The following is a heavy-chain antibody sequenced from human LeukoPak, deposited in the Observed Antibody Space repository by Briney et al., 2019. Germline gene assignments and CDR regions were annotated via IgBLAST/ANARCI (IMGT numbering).Heavy chain of an antibody. Sequence: PGGSLRLSCTVSGFIFSDSAIHWVRQPAGKGLEWVGRIRSKANSDETAYAASVKGRFTISRDDSKDTAYLQMHSLKPEDTAVYHCTSPAHDFDFWSGYYSVWGRGAQVTVSS. D-gene: IGHD3-3*01. CDR1: GFIFSDSA. CDR2: IRSKANSDET. V-gene: IGHV3-73*01. J-gene: IGHJ4*01. CDR3: TSPAHDFDFWSGYYSV.